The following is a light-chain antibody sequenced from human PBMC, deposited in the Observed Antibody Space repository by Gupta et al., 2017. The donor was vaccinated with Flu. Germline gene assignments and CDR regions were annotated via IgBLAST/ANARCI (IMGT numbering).Light chain of an antibody. J-gene: IGLJ2*01. CDR3: SSYTTSNTVVV. CDR1: SSGVGGDGY. CDR2: EVS. Sequence: MSCTGTSSGVGGDGYVSWYQQHPAKAPKLILFEVSRRHAGSADRFSGSRSGNTASVTITGLLAEDEAFYYCSSYTTSNTVVVFGGGTKLTVL. V-gene: IGLV2-14*03.